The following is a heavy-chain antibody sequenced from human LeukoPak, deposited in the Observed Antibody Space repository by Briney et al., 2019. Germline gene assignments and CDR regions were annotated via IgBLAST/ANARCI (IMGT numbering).Heavy chain of an antibody. CDR3: AKDRRRDGYKNGGYFDL. CDR2: ISYDGSNK. D-gene: IGHD5-24*01. V-gene: IGHV3-30*18. J-gene: IGHJ2*01. CDR1: GFTFSSYG. Sequence: GGSQRLSCAASGFTFSSYGMHWVRQAPGKGLEWVAVISYDGSNKYYADSVKGRFTISKDNSKNTLYLQMNSLRAEDTAVYYCAKDRRRDGYKNGGYFDLWGRGTLVTVSS.